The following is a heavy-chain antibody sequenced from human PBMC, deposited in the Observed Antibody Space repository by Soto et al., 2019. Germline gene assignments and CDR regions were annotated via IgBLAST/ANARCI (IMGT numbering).Heavy chain of an antibody. Sequence: QVQLVQSGAEVKKPGASVKVSCKTSGYTFTGYGINWVRQAPGHGLEWMGWISVFNDNTKYGQKIQDRVIMTTYTSTSTAYMELRSLRSDDTAVYFCGRDESGGIIDSWGQGTMLIVSS. V-gene: IGHV1-18*01. CDR2: ISVFNDNT. J-gene: IGHJ3*01. CDR1: GYTFTGYG. CDR3: GRDESGGIIDS. D-gene: IGHD2-15*01.